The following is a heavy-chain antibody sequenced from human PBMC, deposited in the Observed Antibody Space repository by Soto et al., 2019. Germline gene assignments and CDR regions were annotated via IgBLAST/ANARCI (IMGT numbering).Heavy chain of an antibody. CDR1: GYTFASYG. D-gene: IGHD4-17*01. CDR2: SSTYNGNR. Sequence: QVQLVQSGAAVKKPGASVKVSCKTSGYTFASYGISWVRRAPGQGLEWKGWSSTYNGNRNDAQQFQGKVTMTTDTSTRKAYMELRSMRSDDTAVYYCAREPLPDGDYYPFDIWGQGTMVTVSS. V-gene: IGHV1-18*01. J-gene: IGHJ3*02. CDR3: AREPLPDGDYYPFDI.